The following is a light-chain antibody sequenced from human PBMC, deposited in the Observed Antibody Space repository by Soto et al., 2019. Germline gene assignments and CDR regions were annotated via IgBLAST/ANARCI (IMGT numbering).Light chain of an antibody. CDR3: QQYGNWPYT. V-gene: IGKV3D-15*01. CDR2: GAS. J-gene: IGKJ2*01. Sequence: EIVLTQSPATLSLSPGERAILSCRASQSVRTSLAWYQQKPGQAPRLLIYGASNRATGFPARLGGSGSGTEFTLTISSLQSEDSAVYYCQQYGNWPYTFGQGTKVDIK. CDR1: QSVRTS.